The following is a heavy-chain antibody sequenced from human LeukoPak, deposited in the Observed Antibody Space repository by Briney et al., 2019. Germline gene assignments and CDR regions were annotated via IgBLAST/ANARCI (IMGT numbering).Heavy chain of an antibody. V-gene: IGHV4-61*02. Sequence: SQTLSLTCTVSGGSISSGSYYWSWIRQPGGRGLEWIGRIYTRGSTNYNPSLKSRVTISVDTSKNQFSLKLSSVTAADTAVYYCAGYYCSGGSCYFDYWGQGTLVTVSS. CDR1: GGSISSGSYY. CDR2: IYTRGST. D-gene: IGHD2-15*01. J-gene: IGHJ4*02. CDR3: AGYYCSGGSCYFDY.